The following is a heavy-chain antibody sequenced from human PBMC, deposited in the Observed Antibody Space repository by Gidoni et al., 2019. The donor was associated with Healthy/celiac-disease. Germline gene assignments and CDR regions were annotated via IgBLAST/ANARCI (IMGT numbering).Heavy chain of an antibody. V-gene: IGHV4-4*02. CDR3: ARNTPDRSEDY. CDR2: IYHRGST. Sequence: QVQLQESGPGAVEPSGRLSLTCPVRVGSISSSNWWSWVRQPPGKGLEWIGEIYHRGSTHDNPSLKSRVTISVDTSKNQFSLKLSSVTAADTAVYYCARNTPDRSEDYWVQGTLVTVAS. CDR1: VGSISSSNW. D-gene: IGHD3-22*01. J-gene: IGHJ4*02.